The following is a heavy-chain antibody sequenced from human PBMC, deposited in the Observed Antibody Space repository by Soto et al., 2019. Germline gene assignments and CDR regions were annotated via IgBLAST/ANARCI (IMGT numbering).Heavy chain of an antibody. CDR1: GGSISSYY. J-gene: IGHJ3*02. V-gene: IGHV4-4*07. Sequence: SETLSLTCTVSGGSISSYYWSWIRQPAGKGLEWIGRIYTSGSTNYNPSLRSRVTMSVDTSKNQFSLKLSSVTAADTAVYYCARGKWLYDAFDIWGQGTMVTVSS. CDR2: IYTSGST. D-gene: IGHD3-22*01. CDR3: ARGKWLYDAFDI.